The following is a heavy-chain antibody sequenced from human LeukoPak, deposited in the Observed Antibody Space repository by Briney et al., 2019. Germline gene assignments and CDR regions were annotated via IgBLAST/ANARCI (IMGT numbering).Heavy chain of an antibody. D-gene: IGHD5-24*01. CDR3: ARGRWLQLPDR. Sequence: SETLSLTCTVSGGSISNYYWSWIRQPPGKGLEWIGFIYYTGSTDYNPSLKSRVTISVVTSKNQFSLKLSSVTAADTAVYYCARGRWLQLPDRWGQGTLVTVSS. CDR1: GGSISNYY. V-gene: IGHV4-59*01. J-gene: IGHJ4*02. CDR2: IYYTGST.